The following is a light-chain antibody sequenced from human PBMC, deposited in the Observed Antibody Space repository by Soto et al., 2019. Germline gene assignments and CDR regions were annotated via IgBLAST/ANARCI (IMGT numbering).Light chain of an antibody. J-gene: IGKJ1*01. CDR3: QQYTIYLWT. V-gene: IGKV1-5*03. Sequence: DIQMTQSPSTLSASVGDRVTITCRASQSISSWLAWYKQTPGKAPKLLIYKASSLESGVPSRFSGSGSGTDFTLTISSLKPDDFETYYCQQYTIYLWTFGQGTKVDI. CDR1: QSISSW. CDR2: KAS.